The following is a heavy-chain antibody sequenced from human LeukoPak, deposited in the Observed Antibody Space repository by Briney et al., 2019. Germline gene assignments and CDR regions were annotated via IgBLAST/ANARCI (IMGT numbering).Heavy chain of an antibody. Sequence: GGSLRLSCAASGLTFSSYGMHWVRQAPGKGLEWVAVITYDGSHKYYADSVKGRFTISRDNSKNTLYLQMNSLRAEDTAVYYCAKGPETGWYEYFQHWGQGTLVTVSS. J-gene: IGHJ1*01. D-gene: IGHD6-19*01. CDR3: AKGPETGWYEYFQH. CDR2: ITYDGSHK. V-gene: IGHV3-30*18. CDR1: GLTFSSYG.